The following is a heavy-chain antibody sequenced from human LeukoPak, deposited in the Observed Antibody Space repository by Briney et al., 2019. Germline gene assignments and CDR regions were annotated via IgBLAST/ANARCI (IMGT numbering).Heavy chain of an antibody. J-gene: IGHJ3*02. CDR3: ARDHDYGDYPDAFDI. D-gene: IGHD4-17*01. V-gene: IGHV3-21*01. CDR1: GFTFSSYS. Sequence: PGGSLRLSCAASGFTFSSYSMNWVRQAPGKGLEWVSSISSSSSYIYYADSVKGRLTIPRDNAKNSLYLQMNSLRAEDTAVYYCARDHDYGDYPDAFDIWGQGIMVTVSS. CDR2: ISSSSSYI.